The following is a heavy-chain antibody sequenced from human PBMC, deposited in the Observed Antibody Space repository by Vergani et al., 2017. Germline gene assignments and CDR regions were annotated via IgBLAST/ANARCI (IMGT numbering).Heavy chain of an antibody. Sequence: QVQLVQSGAEVKKPGASVKVSCKASGYTFTGYFIHWVRQAPGQGLEWMGWINPNSGGANYAQKFQGRVTMTRDTSISTAYMELSSLIIDDTAVYYCARDFGWLRLPNWFDPWGQGTLVTVSS. CDR1: GYTFTGYF. CDR3: ARDFGWLRLPNWFDP. CDR2: INPNSGGA. D-gene: IGHD5-12*01. V-gene: IGHV1-2*02. J-gene: IGHJ5*02.